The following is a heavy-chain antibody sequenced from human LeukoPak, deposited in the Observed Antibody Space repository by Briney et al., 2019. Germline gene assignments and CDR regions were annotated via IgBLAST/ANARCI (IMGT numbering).Heavy chain of an antibody. V-gene: IGHV3-23*01. CDR2: ISGSGGST. CDR1: GFTFSSYA. Sequence: GGSLRLSCAASGFTFSSYAMSWVRRAPGKGLEWVSAISGSGGSTYYADSVKGRFTISRDNSKNTLYLQMNSLRAEDTAVYYCAKVLLWFGESPGADYWGQGTLVTVSS. D-gene: IGHD3-10*01. CDR3: AKVLLWFGESPGADY. J-gene: IGHJ4*02.